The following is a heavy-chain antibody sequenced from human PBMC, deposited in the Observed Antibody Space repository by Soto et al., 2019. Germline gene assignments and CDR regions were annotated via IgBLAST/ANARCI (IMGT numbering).Heavy chain of an antibody. J-gene: IGHJ5*02. CDR3: AWPRYCSGGSCSNCFDP. V-gene: IGHV3-74*01. CDR2: ITSDGSST. Sequence: EVQLVESGGGLVQPGGSLRLSCAASGFTFSSSWMHWVRQAPGKGLVWVSRITSDGSSTIYADSVKGRFTISRDNAKNTLYLQMNSLRVEDTAVYYCAWPRYCSGGSCSNCFDPWGQGTLVTVSS. CDR1: GFTFSSSW. D-gene: IGHD2-15*01.